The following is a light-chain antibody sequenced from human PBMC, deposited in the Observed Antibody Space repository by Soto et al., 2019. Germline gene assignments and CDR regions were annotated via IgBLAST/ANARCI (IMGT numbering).Light chain of an antibody. J-gene: IGLJ3*02. Sequence: SYELTQPPSVSVAPGQTARITCGGDNIGDKSVHWYQQKAGQAPVLVVSDDRARPSGIPERLSGSSSGNTATLTISSVEAGDEADSHCQVYDRRSDHVVFGGGTKLTVL. CDR3: QVYDRRSDHVV. CDR1: NIGDKS. CDR2: DDR. V-gene: IGLV3-21*02.